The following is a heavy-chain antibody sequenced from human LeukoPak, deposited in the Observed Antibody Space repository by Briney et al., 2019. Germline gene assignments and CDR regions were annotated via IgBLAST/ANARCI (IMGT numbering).Heavy chain of an antibody. CDR3: ARESGAAKIGQMLNY. J-gene: IGHJ4*02. Sequence: GGSLRLSCAASGLMFSTSGMHWVRQAPGKGLEWVAFIQYDGSEIYYADSLKGRFTISRDNSKNTLYLQMDSLRAEDTAVFYCARESGAAKIGQMLNYWGQGTLVTVSS. CDR2: IQYDGSEI. D-gene: IGHD3-10*02. CDR1: GLMFSTSG. V-gene: IGHV3-30*02.